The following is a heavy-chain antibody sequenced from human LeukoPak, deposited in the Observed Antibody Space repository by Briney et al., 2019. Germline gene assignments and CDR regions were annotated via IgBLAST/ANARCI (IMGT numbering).Heavy chain of an antibody. CDR1: GYTFTGYY. CDR3: ARAYPGGYSYGVY. V-gene: IGHV1-2*02. Sequence: ASVKVSCKASGYTFTGYYMHWVRQVPGQGLEWMGWINPNSGGTNYAQKFQGRVTMTRDTSISTAYMELSRLRSDDTAVYYCARAYPGGYSYGVYWGQGTLVTVSS. CDR2: INPNSGGT. D-gene: IGHD5-18*01. J-gene: IGHJ4*02.